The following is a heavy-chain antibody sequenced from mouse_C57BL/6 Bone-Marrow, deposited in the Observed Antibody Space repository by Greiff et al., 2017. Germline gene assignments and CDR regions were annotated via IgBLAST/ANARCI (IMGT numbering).Heavy chain of an antibody. CDR3: ARWNYGSSYYWYFDV. D-gene: IGHD1-1*01. J-gene: IGHJ1*03. Sequence: QVQLQQPGAELVRPGTSVKLSCKASGYTFTSYWMHWVKQRPGQGLEWIGVIDPSDSYTNYNQKFKGKATLTVDTSSSTAYMQLSSLTSEDSAVYYCARWNYGSSYYWYFDVWGTGTTVTVSS. V-gene: IGHV1-59*01. CDR1: GYTFTSYW. CDR2: IDPSDSYT.